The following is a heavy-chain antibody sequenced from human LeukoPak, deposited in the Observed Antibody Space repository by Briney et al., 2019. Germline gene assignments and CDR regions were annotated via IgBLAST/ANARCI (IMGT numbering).Heavy chain of an antibody. CDR1: GFTFSRYE. J-gene: IGHJ4*02. CDR3: AKEAFGVVPAAKFDY. CDR2: ISGSGSSI. V-gene: IGHV3-48*03. D-gene: IGHD2-2*01. Sequence: GGSLRLSCAAAGFTFSRYEMNWVRQAPGKGLEWVSYISGSGSSIYYADSVKGRFTISRDNSKNTLYLQMNSLRAEDTAVYYCAKEAFGVVPAAKFDYWGQGTLVTVSS.